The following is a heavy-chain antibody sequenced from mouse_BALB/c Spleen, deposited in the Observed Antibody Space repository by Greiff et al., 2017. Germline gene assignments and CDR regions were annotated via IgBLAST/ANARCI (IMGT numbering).Heavy chain of an antibody. V-gene: IGHV1-9*01. J-gene: IGHJ4*01. D-gene: IGHD2-4*01. CDR2: ILPGSGST. CDR3: ARGDYDAPYAMDY. CDR1: GYTFSSYW. Sequence: VKLQQSGAELMKPGASVKISCKATGYTFSSYWIEWVKQRPGHGLEWIGEILPGSGSTNYNEKFKGKATFTADTSSNTAYMQLSSLTSEDSAVYYCARGDYDAPYAMDYWGQGTSVTVSS.